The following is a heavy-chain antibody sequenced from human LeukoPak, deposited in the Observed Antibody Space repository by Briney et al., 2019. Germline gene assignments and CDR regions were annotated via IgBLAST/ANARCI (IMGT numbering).Heavy chain of an antibody. CDR2: ISWNSGSI. J-gene: IGHJ4*02. CDR1: GFTFDDYA. V-gene: IGHV3-9*01. Sequence: GGSLRLSCAASGFTFDDYAMHWVRLAPGKGLEWVSGISWNSGSIGYADSVKGRFTISRDNAKNSLYLQMNSLRAEDTALYYCARVWGSQYQPTAPFDYWGQGTLVTVSS. D-gene: IGHD2-2*01. CDR3: ARVWGSQYQPTAPFDY.